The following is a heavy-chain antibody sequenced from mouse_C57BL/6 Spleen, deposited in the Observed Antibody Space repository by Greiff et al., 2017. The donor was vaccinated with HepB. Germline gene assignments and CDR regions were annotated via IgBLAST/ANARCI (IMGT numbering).Heavy chain of an antibody. CDR2: SRNKANDYTT. Sequence: EVQGVESGGGLVQSGRSLRLSCATSGFTFSDFYMEWVRQAPGKGLEWIAASRNKANDYTTEYSASVKGRFIVSRDTSQSILYLQMNALRAEDTAIYYWARDAVYGNYWYFDVWGTGTTVTVSS. J-gene: IGHJ1*03. CDR3: ARDAVYGNYWYFDV. CDR1: GFTFSDFY. D-gene: IGHD2-10*02. V-gene: IGHV7-1*01.